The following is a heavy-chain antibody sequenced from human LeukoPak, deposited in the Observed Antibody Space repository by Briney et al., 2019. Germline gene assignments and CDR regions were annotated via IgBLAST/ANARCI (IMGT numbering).Heavy chain of an antibody. CDR1: GFTFSRYA. V-gene: IGHV3-30-3*01. Sequence: PGRSLRLSCVASGFTFSRYAMHWVRQAPGKGLEWVAVISYDGSNKYYADSVKGRFTISRDNSKNTLYLQMNSLRAEDTAVYYCARGSPKYYYDSSGYYYGMDVWGQGTTVTVSS. J-gene: IGHJ6*02. D-gene: IGHD3-22*01. CDR3: ARGSPKYYYDSSGYYYGMDV. CDR2: ISYDGSNK.